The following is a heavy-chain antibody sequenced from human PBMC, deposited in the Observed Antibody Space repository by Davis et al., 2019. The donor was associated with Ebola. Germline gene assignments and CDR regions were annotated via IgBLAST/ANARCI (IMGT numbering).Heavy chain of an antibody. CDR2: INHSGST. CDR1: GGSFSGYY. Sequence: SETLSLTCAVYGGSFSGYYWSWIRQPPGKGLEWIGEINHSGSTNYNPPLKSRVTISVDTSKNQFSLKLSSVTAADTAVYYCARDGGYSYGYGGWGQGTLVTVSS. V-gene: IGHV4-34*01. J-gene: IGHJ4*02. CDR3: ARDGGYSYGYGG. D-gene: IGHD5-18*01.